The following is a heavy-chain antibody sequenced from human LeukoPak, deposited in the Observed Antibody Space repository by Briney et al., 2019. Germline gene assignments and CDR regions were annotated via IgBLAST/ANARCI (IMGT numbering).Heavy chain of an antibody. Sequence: GGSLRHSCAASGFTFSSYGMHWVRQAPGKGLEWVAVISYDGSNKYYADSVKGRFTISRDNSKNTLYLQMNSLRAEDTAVYYCARDPPSFQHWGQGTLVTVSS. CDR1: GFTFSSYG. V-gene: IGHV3-30*03. CDR3: ARDPPSFQH. J-gene: IGHJ1*01. CDR2: ISYDGSNK.